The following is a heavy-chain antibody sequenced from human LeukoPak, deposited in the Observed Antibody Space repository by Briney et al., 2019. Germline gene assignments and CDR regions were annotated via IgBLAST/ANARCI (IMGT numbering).Heavy chain of an antibody. J-gene: IGHJ3*02. V-gene: IGHV3-23*01. Sequence: GGSLRLPCAASGFTFSSYAMSWVRQAPGKGLEWVSGISGSGGSTHYADSVKDRFTISRDNSKNTLYLQMNSLRAEDTAVYYCAKETVVVVAATPDAFDIWGQGTMVTVSS. D-gene: IGHD2-15*01. CDR2: ISGSGGST. CDR1: GFTFSSYA. CDR3: AKETVVVVAATPDAFDI.